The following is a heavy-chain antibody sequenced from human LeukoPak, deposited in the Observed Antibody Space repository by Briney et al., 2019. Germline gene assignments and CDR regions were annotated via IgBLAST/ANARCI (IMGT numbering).Heavy chain of an antibody. CDR3: ARDRLGGAFDI. Sequence: PGGSLRLSCAASGFTFSTYDMNWVRQPPGKGLEWVSYITTSSTTIYYADSVRGRFTVSRDNAKNSLYLQMTSLRAEDTAVYYCARDRLGGAFDIWGQGTMVTVSS. V-gene: IGHV3-48*01. J-gene: IGHJ3*02. CDR1: GFTFSTYD. CDR2: ITTSSTTI.